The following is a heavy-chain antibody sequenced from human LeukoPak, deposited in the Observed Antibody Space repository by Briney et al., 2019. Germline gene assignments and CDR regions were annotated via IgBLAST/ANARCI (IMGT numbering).Heavy chain of an antibody. D-gene: IGHD4-17*01. J-gene: IGHJ4*02. CDR1: GFIFSDYY. V-gene: IGHV3-11*04. CDR2: ISGSGNTI. Sequence: GGSLRLSCAASGFIFSDYYMSWIRQAPGKGLEWVSYISGSGNTIHFADSVKGRFTISRDNAKNSLYLQMNNLTAEDTAVYYCANFDYGSDFDYWGQGTLVTVSS. CDR3: ANFDYGSDFDY.